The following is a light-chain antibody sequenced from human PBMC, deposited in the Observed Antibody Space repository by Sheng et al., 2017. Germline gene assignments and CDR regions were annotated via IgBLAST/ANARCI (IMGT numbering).Light chain of an antibody. J-gene: IGKJ3*01. CDR3: QKYNSVPFT. CDR1: QGISNY. V-gene: IGKV1-27*01. CDR2: AAS. Sequence: DIQMTQSPSSLSASVGDRVTITCRASQGISNYLVWYQQKPGKVPKLLIYAASTLQSGVPSRFSGSGSGTDFTLIISSLQPEDVATYYCQKYNSVPFTFGPGTKVDIK.